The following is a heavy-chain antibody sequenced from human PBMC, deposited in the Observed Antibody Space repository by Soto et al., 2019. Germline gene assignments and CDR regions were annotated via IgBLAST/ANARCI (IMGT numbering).Heavy chain of an antibody. V-gene: IGHV4-39*01. Sequence: SETLSLTCTVSGGSISSSSYYWGWIRQPPGKGLEWIGSIYYSGSTYYNPSLKSRVTISVDTSKNQFSLKLSSVTAADAAVYYCARHPDSSWYPHWFDPWGQGTLVTVSS. CDR1: GGSISSSSYY. CDR3: ARHPDSSWYPHWFDP. J-gene: IGHJ5*02. D-gene: IGHD6-13*01. CDR2: IYYSGST.